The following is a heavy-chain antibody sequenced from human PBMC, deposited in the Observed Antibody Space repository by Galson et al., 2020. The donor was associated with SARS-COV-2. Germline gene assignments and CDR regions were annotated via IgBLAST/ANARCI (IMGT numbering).Heavy chain of an antibody. V-gene: IGHV3-15*01. CDR1: GFTFSNAW. J-gene: IGHJ4*02. CDR3: TTDQANHGYGSGSTMYVRGDY. CDR2: IKSKTDGGTT. Sequence: GGSLRLSCAASGFTFSNAWMSWVRQAPGKGLEWVGRIKSKTDGGTTDYAAPVKGRFTISRDDSKNTLYLQMNSLKTEDTAVYYCTTDQANHGYGSGSTMYVRGDYWGQGTLVTVSS. D-gene: IGHD3-10*01.